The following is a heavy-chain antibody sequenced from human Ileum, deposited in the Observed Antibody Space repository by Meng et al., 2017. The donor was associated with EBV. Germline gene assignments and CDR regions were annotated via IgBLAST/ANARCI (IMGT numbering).Heavy chain of an antibody. J-gene: IGHJ4*02. CDR2: IHHRGIT. D-gene: IGHD3-16*01. CDR1: GGPLNTDDG. V-gene: IGHV4-4*02. CDR3: ARGVDYHWGY. Sequence: VEREKCGPGALYPSGVPSLFCGESGGPLNTDDGGSWGRRSPGEGLEGIGRIHHRGITNYNAPLRSRVDMSIDKSKNQVSFNLRSATAADTAVYYCARGVDYHWGYWGQGSLVTVSS.